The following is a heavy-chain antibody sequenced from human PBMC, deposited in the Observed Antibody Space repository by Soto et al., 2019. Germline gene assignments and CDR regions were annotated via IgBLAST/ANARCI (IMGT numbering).Heavy chain of an antibody. Sequence: SENVSLTCTVSTASVNSYYWSWIRQPAGKGLEWIGRLYANENTDYNPSLRSRVTISVDTKRQFSLKLSSVTAADTAVYYCARDHPTWSSDLWGPGTPVTVS. CDR2: LYANENT. CDR1: TASVNSYY. CDR3: ARDHPTWSSDL. J-gene: IGHJ2*01. V-gene: IGHV4-4*07.